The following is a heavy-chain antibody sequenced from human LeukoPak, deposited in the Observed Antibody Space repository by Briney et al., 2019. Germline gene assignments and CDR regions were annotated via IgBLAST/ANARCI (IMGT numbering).Heavy chain of an antibody. J-gene: IGHJ4*02. V-gene: IGHV3-30*02. CDR3: AKDLWGYKGY. D-gene: IGHD5-12*01. CDR1: GFTFSSYS. Sequence: GGSLRLSCAASGFTFSSYSMNWVRHAPGKGLEWVAFIRYDGSNKYYADSVKGRFTISRDNSKNTLYLQMNSLRAEDTAVYYCAKDLWGYKGYWGQGTLVTVSS. CDR2: IRYDGSNK.